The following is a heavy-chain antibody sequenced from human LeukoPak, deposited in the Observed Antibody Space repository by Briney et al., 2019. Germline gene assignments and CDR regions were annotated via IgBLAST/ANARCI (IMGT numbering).Heavy chain of an antibody. V-gene: IGHV5-51*01. CDR3: ARGAPFDSSYTSPDYYYYMDV. CDR2: IYPGDSDT. J-gene: IGHJ6*03. D-gene: IGHD6-6*01. CDR1: GYSLTSYW. Sequence: GESLKISCKGSGYSLTSYWIGWVRQMPGKGLEWMGIIYPGDSDTRYSPSFQGQVTISADKSISTAYLQWSSLKASDTAMYYCARGAPFDSSYTSPDYYYYMDVWGKGTTVTVSS.